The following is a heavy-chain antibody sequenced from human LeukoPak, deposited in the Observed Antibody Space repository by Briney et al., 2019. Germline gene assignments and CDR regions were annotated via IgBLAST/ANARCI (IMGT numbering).Heavy chain of an antibody. Sequence: GGSLRLSCAASGFSFSAYGIHWVRQAPGKGLEWVSSISSSYNSIYYADSVKGRFTISRDNAKNSLYLQMNSLRAEDTAVYYCARARSPGHFDYWGQGTLVTASS. CDR1: GFSFSAYG. CDR3: ARARSPGHFDY. D-gene: IGHD1-14*01. V-gene: IGHV3-21*01. J-gene: IGHJ4*02. CDR2: ISSSYNSI.